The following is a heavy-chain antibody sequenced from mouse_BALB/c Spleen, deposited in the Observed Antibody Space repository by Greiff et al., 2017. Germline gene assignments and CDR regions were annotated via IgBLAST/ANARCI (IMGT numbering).Heavy chain of an antibody. D-gene: IGHD1-2*01. CDR3: ARLITTATGAY. CDR1: GFTFSSYA. CDR2: ISSGGST. V-gene: IGHV5-6-5*01. Sequence: DVHLVESGGGLVKPGGSLKLSCAASGFTFSSYAMSWVRQTPEKRLEWVASISSGGSTYYPDSVKGRFTISRDNARNILYLQMSSLRSEDTAMYYCARLITTATGAYWGQGTLVTVSA. J-gene: IGHJ3*01.